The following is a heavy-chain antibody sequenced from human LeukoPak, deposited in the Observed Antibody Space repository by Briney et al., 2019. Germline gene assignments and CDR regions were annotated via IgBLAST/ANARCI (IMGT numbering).Heavy chain of an antibody. CDR2: INSRSSTI. D-gene: IGHD2-21*02. Sequence: GGSLRLSCAASGFTFSTHDVNWVRQAPGKGLEWVSFINSRSSTIYYADSVKDRFTISRDNAKNSLYLQMNSLRAEDTAVYYCTSHTGTGDAFRPFHIWGQGTMVTVSS. CDR3: TSHTGTGDAFRPFHI. V-gene: IGHV3-48*04. CDR1: GFTFSTHD. J-gene: IGHJ3*02.